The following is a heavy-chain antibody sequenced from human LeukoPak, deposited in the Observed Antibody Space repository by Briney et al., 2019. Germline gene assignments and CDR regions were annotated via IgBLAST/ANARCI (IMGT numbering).Heavy chain of an antibody. CDR2: INNSGST. J-gene: IGHJ4*02. D-gene: IGHD3-22*01. CDR1: GGSFSGYY. V-gene: IGHV4-34*01. CDR3: ASLDSSYYYDSSGYYYQPGY. Sequence: SETLSLTCAVYGGSFSGYYWSWIRQRQGKGLGWVGEINNSGSTNYNPSLKSRVTISVDTSKNQFSLKLSSVTAADTAVYYCASLDSSYYYDSSGYYYQPGYWGQGTLVTVSS.